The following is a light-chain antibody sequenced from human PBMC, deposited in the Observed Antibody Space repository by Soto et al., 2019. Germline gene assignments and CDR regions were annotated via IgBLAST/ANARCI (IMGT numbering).Light chain of an antibody. V-gene: IGLV1-40*01. CDR3: QFYDSRMTTFV. CDR1: SSNIGAEYD. CDR2: GDN. Sequence: SVLTQPPSVSGAPGQRVAISCTGSSSNIGAEYDVHWYQQLPGTAPKRLIYGDNNRPSGVPDRFSGSKSGTSDSLAITGLQPEDEADYYCQFYDSRMTTFVLGTGIKVT. J-gene: IGLJ1*01.